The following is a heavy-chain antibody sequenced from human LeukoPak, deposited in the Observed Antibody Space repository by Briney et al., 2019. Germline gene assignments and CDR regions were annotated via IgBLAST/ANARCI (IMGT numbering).Heavy chain of an antibody. V-gene: IGHV3-15*01. Sequence: PGGPLRLSCTTSGFSFRDAYMSWVRQAPGKGLEWVGRVKSRADGGSTDYAGPVKGRFSISRDDSKNIVYLEMDSLKTDDTAVYYCTTDRMTRNGFFDYWGQGMQVIVS. D-gene: IGHD1-1*01. CDR1: GFSFRDAY. J-gene: IGHJ4*02. CDR3: TTDRMTRNGFFDY. CDR2: VKSRADGGST.